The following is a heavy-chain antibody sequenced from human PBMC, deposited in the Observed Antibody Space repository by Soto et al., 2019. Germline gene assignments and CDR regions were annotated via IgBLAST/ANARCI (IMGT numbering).Heavy chain of an antibody. J-gene: IGHJ4*02. CDR3: ANWGGLNLPRVY. CDR2: IHQIGST. CDR1: DGSINSDDW. V-gene: IGHV4-4*02. D-gene: IGHD3-16*01. Sequence: QVRLQESGPGLVEPSGTLSLTCAVSDGSINSDDWWTWVRQTPGKGLEWIGEIHQIGSTNYNESLKSRVTISIDKSKNQFSLKLTSVTAADTAVYFCANWGGLNLPRVYWGPGMVVTVSS.